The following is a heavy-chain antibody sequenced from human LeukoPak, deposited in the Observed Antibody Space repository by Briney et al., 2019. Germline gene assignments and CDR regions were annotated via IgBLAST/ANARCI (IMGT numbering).Heavy chain of an antibody. J-gene: IGHJ4*02. D-gene: IGHD6-19*01. V-gene: IGHV4-38-2*02. Sequence: PSETLSLTCTVSGYSISSGYYWGWIRQPPGKGLEWIGSIYHSGSTNYNPSLKSRVTISVDTSQNQFSLKLSSVTAADTAVYYCARVWGAVAVIDYWGQGTLVTVSS. CDR1: GYSISSGYY. CDR3: ARVWGAVAVIDY. CDR2: IYHSGST.